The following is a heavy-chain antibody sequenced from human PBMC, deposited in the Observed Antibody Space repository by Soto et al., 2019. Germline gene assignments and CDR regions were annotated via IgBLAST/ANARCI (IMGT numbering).Heavy chain of an antibody. J-gene: IGHJ4*02. V-gene: IGHV3-33*01. CDR1: GFTFSSYG. Sequence: QVQLVESGGGVVQPGRSLRLSCAASGFTFSSYGMHWVRQAPGKGLEWVAVIWYDGSNKYYADSVKGRFTISRDNSKNTLYLQMNSLRAEDTAVYHCARVGSYCSGGSCLDYWGQGTLVTVSS. CDR2: IWYDGSNK. D-gene: IGHD2-15*01. CDR3: ARVGSYCSGGSCLDY.